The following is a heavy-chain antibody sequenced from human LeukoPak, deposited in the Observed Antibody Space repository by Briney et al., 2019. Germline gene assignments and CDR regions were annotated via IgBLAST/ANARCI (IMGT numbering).Heavy chain of an antibody. V-gene: IGHV4-31*03. CDR3: ARDGGGRGVIWAAHNWFDP. Sequence: PSETLSLTCTVSGGSISSGGYYWSWIRQHPGKGLKWIGYIYYSGSTYYNPSLKSRVTISVDTSKNQFSLKLSSVTAADTAVYYCARDGGGRGVIWAAHNWFDPWGQGTLVTVSS. D-gene: IGHD3-10*01. CDR1: GGSISSGGYY. J-gene: IGHJ5*02. CDR2: IYYSGST.